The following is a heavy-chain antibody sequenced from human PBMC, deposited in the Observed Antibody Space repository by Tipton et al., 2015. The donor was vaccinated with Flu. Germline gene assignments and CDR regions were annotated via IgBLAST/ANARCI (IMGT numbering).Heavy chain of an antibody. J-gene: IGHJ4*02. Sequence: TLSLTCTVSGDSISSSSYYWGWIRQPPGKGLEWIGSIYYSGSTYYNPPLKSRVTISVDTSKNQFSLKLSSVTAADTAVYYCAREGRREQLALDYWGQGTLVTVSS. V-gene: IGHV4-39*07. CDR3: AREGRREQLALDY. D-gene: IGHD6-6*01. CDR2: IYYSGST. CDR1: GDSISSSSYY.